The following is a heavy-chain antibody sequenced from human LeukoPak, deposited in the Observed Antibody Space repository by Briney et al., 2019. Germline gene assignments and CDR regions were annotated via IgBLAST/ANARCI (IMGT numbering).Heavy chain of an antibody. CDR3: ARDRPTIAVAGYEDHYYYYMDV. D-gene: IGHD6-19*01. J-gene: IGHJ6*03. CDR2: IYTSGST. Sequence: SETLSLTCTVSGGSFSIYYWSWIRQPAGKGLEYIGRIYTSGSTNYNPSLKSRVTMSVDTSKNQFSLKLSSVTAADTAVYYCARDRPTIAVAGYEDHYYYYMDVWGKGTTVTISS. V-gene: IGHV4-4*07. CDR1: GGSFSIYY.